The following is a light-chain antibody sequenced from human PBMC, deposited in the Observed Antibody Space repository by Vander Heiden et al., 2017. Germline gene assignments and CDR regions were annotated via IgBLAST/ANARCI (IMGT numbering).Light chain of an antibody. V-gene: IGKV1-6*01. Sequence: AIQMTPSPSPLSASVGDRVTITCRASQGIRNDLGWYQQKPGKAPKLLIYAASSLQSGVPSRFSGSGSGTDFTLTISSLQPEDFATYYCLQDYNYPLTFGGGTKVEIK. J-gene: IGKJ4*01. CDR2: AAS. CDR1: QGIRND. CDR3: LQDYNYPLT.